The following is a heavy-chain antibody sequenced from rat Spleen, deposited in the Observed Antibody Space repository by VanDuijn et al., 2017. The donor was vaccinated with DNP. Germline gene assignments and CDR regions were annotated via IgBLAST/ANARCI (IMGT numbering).Heavy chain of an antibody. CDR1: GFTFSDYH. Sequence: EVQLVESGGDLVQPGRSLKLSCAASGFTFSDYHMAWVRQAPKKGLEWVASITSSGGSTYYPDSVKGRFTISRDNATNTLYLQMNSLRSEDTASYYCVRDSRDYGSYADYFDYWGQGVMVTVSS. V-gene: IGHV5-25*01. CDR3: VRDSRDYGSYADYFDY. J-gene: IGHJ2*01. D-gene: IGHD1-8*01. CDR2: ITSSGGST.